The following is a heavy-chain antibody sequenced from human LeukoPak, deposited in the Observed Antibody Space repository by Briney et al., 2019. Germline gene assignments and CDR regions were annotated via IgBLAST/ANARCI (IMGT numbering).Heavy chain of an antibody. J-gene: IGHJ4*02. V-gene: IGHV3-21*01. D-gene: IGHD3-22*01. CDR2: ISSSSSYI. Sequence: GGSLRLSCAASRFTFSDYYMTWVRQAPGKGLEWVSSISSSSSYIYYADSVKGRFTISRDNAKNSLYLQMNSLRAEDTAVYYCARDRNYYDSSGSLELYFDYWGQGTLVTVSS. CDR3: ARDRNYYDSSGSLELYFDY. CDR1: RFTFSDYY.